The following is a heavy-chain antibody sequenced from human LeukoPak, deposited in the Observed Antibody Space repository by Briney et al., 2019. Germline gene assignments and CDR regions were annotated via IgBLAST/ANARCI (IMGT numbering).Heavy chain of an antibody. CDR1: GFTFDDYA. CDR3: AKEAVAGTHYYYYYMDV. V-gene: IGHV3-43D*03. J-gene: IGHJ6*03. Sequence: PAGGSLRLSCAASGFTFDDYAMHWVRQAPGKGLEWVSLISWDGGSTYYADSVKGRFSISRDNSKNSLYLQMNSLRAEDTALYYCAKEAVAGTHYYYYYMDVWGKGTTVTVSS. CDR2: ISWDGGST. D-gene: IGHD6-19*01.